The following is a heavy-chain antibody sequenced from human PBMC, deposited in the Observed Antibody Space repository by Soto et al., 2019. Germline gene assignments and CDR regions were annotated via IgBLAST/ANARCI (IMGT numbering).Heavy chain of an antibody. CDR3: ARGVGYYGSGSYYNADYYGMDV. J-gene: IGHJ6*02. D-gene: IGHD3-10*01. CDR2: ISAYNGNT. Sequence: GASVKVSCKASGYTFTSYGISWVRQAPGQGLEWMGWISAYNGNTNYAQKLQGRVTMTTDTSTSTAYMELRSLRSDDTAVYYCARGVGYYGSGSYYNADYYGMDVWGQGTTVTVSS. V-gene: IGHV1-18*01. CDR1: GYTFTSYG.